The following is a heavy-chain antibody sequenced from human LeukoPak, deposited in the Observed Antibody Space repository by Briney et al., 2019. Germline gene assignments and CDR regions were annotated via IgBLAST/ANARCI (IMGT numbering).Heavy chain of an antibody. CDR3: ARAGYSSRIFDY. V-gene: IGHV4-61*02. D-gene: IGHD6-13*01. J-gene: IGHJ4*02. CDR1: GGSISSGSYY. Sequence: SETLSLTCTVSGGSISSGSYYWSWIRQPAGKGLEWIGRIYTSGSTNYNPSLKSRVTISVDTSKNQFSLKLSSVTAADTAVYYCARAGYSSRIFDYWGQGTLVTVSS. CDR2: IYTSGST.